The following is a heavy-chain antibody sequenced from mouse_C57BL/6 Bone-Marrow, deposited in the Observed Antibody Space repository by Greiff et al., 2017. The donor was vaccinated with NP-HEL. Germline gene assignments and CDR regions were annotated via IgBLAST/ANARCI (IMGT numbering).Heavy chain of an antibody. CDR2: IYPGGGYT. Sequence: QVQLKESGAELVRPGTSVKMSCKASGYTFTNYWIGWAKQRPGHGLEWIGDIYPGGGYTNYNEKFKGKATLTADKSSSTAYMQFSSLTSEDSAIYYCAREGGYFDVWGTGTTVTVSS. CDR3: AREGGYFDV. V-gene: IGHV1-63*01. J-gene: IGHJ1*03. CDR1: GYTFTNYW.